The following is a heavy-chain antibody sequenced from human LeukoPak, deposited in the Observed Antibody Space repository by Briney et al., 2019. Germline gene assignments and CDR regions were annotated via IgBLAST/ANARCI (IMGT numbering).Heavy chain of an antibody. CDR3: AKGLDYGGNPYYNYYMDV. J-gene: IGHJ6*03. CDR2: ISGSGGSK. D-gene: IGHD4-23*01. CDR1: EFTFSSYV. V-gene: IGHV3-23*01. Sequence: PGGSLRLSCAVSEFTFSSYVMSWVRQAPGKGLEWVSLISGSGGSKYYADSAKGRFTISRDNSKNIPFLQMNSLRAADTAVYYCAKGLDYGGNPYYNYYMDVWGKGTTVIVSS.